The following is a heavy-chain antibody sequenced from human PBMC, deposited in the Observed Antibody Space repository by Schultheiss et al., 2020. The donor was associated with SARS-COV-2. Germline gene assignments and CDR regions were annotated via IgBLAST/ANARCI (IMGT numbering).Heavy chain of an antibody. CDR2: IRHMGYT. J-gene: IGHJ5*02. CDR1: GGSFTGHY. D-gene: IGHD3-16*01. Sequence: SETLSLTCAVSGGSFTGHYWTWIRQPPGKGLEWIGEIRHMGYTNYNPSLKSRVTLSVDTSKKQFSLRLSSVTAADTAVYYCARGFWGDWFDPWGQGTLVTVSS. CDR3: ARGFWGDWFDP. V-gene: IGHV4-34*01.